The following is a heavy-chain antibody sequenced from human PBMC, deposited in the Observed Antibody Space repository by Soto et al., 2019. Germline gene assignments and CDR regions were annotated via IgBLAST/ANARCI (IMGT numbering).Heavy chain of an antibody. D-gene: IGHD3-16*01. Sequence: QVQLVQSGAEVKKPGSSVKVSCKASGGTFSSYAISWVRQAPGQGLEWMGGIIPIFGTANYAQKFQGRVTITADESRSTAYMELSSLRSEDTAVYYCARGSRRLGELYDYYYGMDVWGQGTTVTVSS. V-gene: IGHV1-69*12. CDR1: GGTFSSYA. CDR3: ARGSRRLGELYDYYYGMDV. J-gene: IGHJ6*02. CDR2: IIPIFGTA.